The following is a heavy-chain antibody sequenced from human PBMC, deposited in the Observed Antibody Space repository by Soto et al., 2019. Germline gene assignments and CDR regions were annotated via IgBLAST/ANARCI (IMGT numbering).Heavy chain of an antibody. CDR2: ISSSSSYI. D-gene: IGHD2-2*01. Sequence: GGSLRLSCAASGFTFSSYSMNWVRQAPGKGLEWVSSISSSSSYIYYADSVKGRFTISRDNAKNSLYLQMNSLRAEDTAVYYCARVQYCSSTSCYDAFDIWGQGTMVTVSS. V-gene: IGHV3-21*01. J-gene: IGHJ3*02. CDR1: GFTFSSYS. CDR3: ARVQYCSSTSCYDAFDI.